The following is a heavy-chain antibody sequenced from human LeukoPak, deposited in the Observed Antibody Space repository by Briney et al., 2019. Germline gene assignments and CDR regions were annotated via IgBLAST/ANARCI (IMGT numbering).Heavy chain of an antibody. Sequence: GGSLRLSCAASGFTFSDHFLNWVRQAPGKGLEWVGRTRNKANSYITEYAASVKGRFTISRDDSKNSLYLQMSSLKTDDTAMYYCASIRGTFGYWGQGTLVTVSS. CDR2: TRNKANSYIT. J-gene: IGHJ4*02. CDR1: GFTFSDHF. V-gene: IGHV3-72*01. D-gene: IGHD1-26*01. CDR3: ASIRGTFGY.